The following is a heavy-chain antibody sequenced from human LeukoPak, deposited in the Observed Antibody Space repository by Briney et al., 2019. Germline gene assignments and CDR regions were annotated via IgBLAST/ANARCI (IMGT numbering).Heavy chain of an antibody. Sequence: GGSLRLSCAASGFSFSSYAMNWVRQAPGKGLEWVSSISGSGGNTYYAASVKGRFTISRDNSKNTLSLQMNSLRAEDTAVYYCAKDHDYYASGPIWGQGTMVTVSS. CDR1: GFSFSSYA. CDR2: ISGSGGNT. CDR3: AKDHDYYASGPI. V-gene: IGHV3-23*01. D-gene: IGHD3-10*01. J-gene: IGHJ3*02.